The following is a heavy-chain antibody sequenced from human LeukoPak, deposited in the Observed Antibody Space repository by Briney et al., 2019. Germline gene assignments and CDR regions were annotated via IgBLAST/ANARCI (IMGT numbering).Heavy chain of an antibody. D-gene: IGHD4-11*01. Sequence: PGGSLRLSCAASGFTFSSYSMNWVRQAPGKGLEWVSSISSSSSYIYYADPVKGRFTISRDNAKNSLYLQMNSLRAEDTAVYYCARGSYSDYIFDYWGQGTLVTVSS. V-gene: IGHV3-21*01. CDR1: GFTFSSYS. J-gene: IGHJ4*02. CDR3: ARGSYSDYIFDY. CDR2: ISSSSSYI.